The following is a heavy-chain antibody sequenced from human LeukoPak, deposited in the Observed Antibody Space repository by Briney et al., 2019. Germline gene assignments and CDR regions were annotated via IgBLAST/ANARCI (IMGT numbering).Heavy chain of an antibody. D-gene: IGHD2-15*01. V-gene: IGHV1-24*01. CDR2: FDPEDGET. CDR3: ARTSYSDAFDI. CDR1: GYTLTELS. Sequence: ASVKVSCKVSGYTLTELSMHWVRQAPGKGLEWMGGFDPEDGETIYAQKFQGRVTMTEDTSTSTAYMELRSLRSDDTAVYYCARTSYSDAFDIWGQGTMVTVSS. J-gene: IGHJ3*02.